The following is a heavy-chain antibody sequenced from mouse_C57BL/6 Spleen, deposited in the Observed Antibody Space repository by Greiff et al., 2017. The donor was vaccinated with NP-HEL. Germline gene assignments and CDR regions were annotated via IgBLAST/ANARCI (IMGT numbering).Heavy chain of an antibody. CDR2: ISYDGSN. J-gene: IGHJ3*01. Sequence: EVQLQQSGPGLVKPSQSLSLTCSVTGYSITSGYYWNWIRQFPGTKLEWMGYISYDGSNNYNPSLKNRISITRDTSKNQFFLKLNSVTTEDTATYYCARDGRFSFAYWGQGTLVTVSA. V-gene: IGHV3-6*01. CDR1: GYSITSGYY. CDR3: ARDGRFSFAY.